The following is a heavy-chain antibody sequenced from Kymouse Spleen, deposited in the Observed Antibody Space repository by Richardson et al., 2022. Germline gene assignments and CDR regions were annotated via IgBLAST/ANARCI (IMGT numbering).Heavy chain of an antibody. V-gene: IGHV3-7*01. Sequence: EVQLVESGGGLVQPGGSLRLSCAASGFTFSSYWMSWVRQAPGKGLEWVANIKQDGSEKYYVDSVKGRFTISRDNAKNSLYLQMNSLRAEDTAVYYCARDSCSSTSCYLFFDYWGQGTLVTVSS. D-gene: IGHD2-2*02. CDR1: GFTFSSYW. J-gene: IGHJ4*02. CDR2: IKQDGSEK. CDR3: ARDSCSSTSCYLFFDY.